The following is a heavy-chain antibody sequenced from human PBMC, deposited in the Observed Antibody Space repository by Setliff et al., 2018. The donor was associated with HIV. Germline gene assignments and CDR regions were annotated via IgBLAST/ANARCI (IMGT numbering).Heavy chain of an antibody. Sequence: ASETLSLTCSVAGVSFXXXXDYWGWIRQPPGKGLEWVGSIYYSGKIFYSPSLRSRVTISVDSSKNQLSLRLKSVXAADXXVYFCARRAXSTXXXXSYRYSYDMDVWGQGTTVTVSS. CDR2: IYYSGKI. V-gene: IGHV4-39*01. D-gene: IGHD3-16*01. CDR3: ARRAXSTXXXXSYRYSYDMDV. CDR1: GVSFXXXXDY. J-gene: IGHJ6*02.